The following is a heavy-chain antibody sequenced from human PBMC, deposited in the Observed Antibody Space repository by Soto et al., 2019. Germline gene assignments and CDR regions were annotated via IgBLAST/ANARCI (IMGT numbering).Heavy chain of an antibody. CDR1: GDSITSGGYY. V-gene: IGHV4-31*03. CDR3: ARDYYGAGSQYYYYGMEV. D-gene: IGHD3-10*01. J-gene: IGHJ6*02. CDR2: IYHSGGA. Sequence: QVQLQESGPGAVKPSQTMSLTCTVSGDSITSGGYYWSWLRQPPGKGLEWIGYIYHSGGASYNPSLRGRAVISIDTSKNHFSLRLNAVTAADTATDYCARDYYGAGSQYYYYGMEVWGQGTTVTVSS.